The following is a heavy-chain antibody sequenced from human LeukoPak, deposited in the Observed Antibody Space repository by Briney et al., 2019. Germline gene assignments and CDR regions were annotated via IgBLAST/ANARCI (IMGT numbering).Heavy chain of an antibody. D-gene: IGHD2-8*02. Sequence: GGSLRLSCAASGFTFSSYEMNWVRQAPGKGLEWVSYISSNTNTIYYADSVKGRFTISKDNAKNSLYLQMNSLRAEDTAVYYCANLVIRPPRWGQGTLVTVSS. CDR1: GFTFSSYE. CDR3: ANLVIRPPR. CDR2: ISSNTNTI. V-gene: IGHV3-48*01. J-gene: IGHJ4*02.